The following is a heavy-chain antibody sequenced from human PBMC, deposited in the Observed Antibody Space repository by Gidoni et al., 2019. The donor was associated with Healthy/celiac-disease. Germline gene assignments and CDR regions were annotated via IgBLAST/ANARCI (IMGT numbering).Heavy chain of an antibody. J-gene: IGHJ4*02. V-gene: IGHV3-48*03. D-gene: IGHD6-19*01. CDR1: GFTFSSYE. CDR3: ARVGQWSLGYFDY. Sequence: EVQLVESGGGLVQPGGSLRLSCAASGFTFSSYEMNWVRQAPGKGLEWVSYISSSGSTIYYADSVKGRFTISRDNAKNSLYLQMNSLRAEDTAVYYCARVGQWSLGYFDYWGQGTLVTVSS. CDR2: ISSSGSTI.